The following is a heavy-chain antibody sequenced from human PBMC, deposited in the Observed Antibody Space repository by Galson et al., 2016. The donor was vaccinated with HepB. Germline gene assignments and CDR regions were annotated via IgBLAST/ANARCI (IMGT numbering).Heavy chain of an antibody. D-gene: IGHD1-1*01. CDR2: ISSSTNYV. J-gene: IGHJ4*02. V-gene: IGHV3-21*01. Sequence: SLRLSCAASGFTFSSYSMNWVRQAPGKGLEWVSSISSSTNYVYYADSVKGRFTVSRDNAKNSLYLQMNSLRAEDTAVYYCARALYNPYFDYWGRGTLVTVSS. CDR1: GFTFSSYS. CDR3: ARALYNPYFDY.